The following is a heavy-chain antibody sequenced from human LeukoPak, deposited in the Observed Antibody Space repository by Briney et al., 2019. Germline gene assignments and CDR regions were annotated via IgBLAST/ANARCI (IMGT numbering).Heavy chain of an antibody. D-gene: IGHD6-6*01. CDR2: ISPTGSTT. CDR1: GFSFSGHW. J-gene: IGHJ4*02. CDR3: ARGPNSNWSGLNF. Sequence: GGSLRLSCTASGFSFSGHWMHWARQLPGKGLVWVSRISPTGSTTSYADSVKGRFTVSRDNAKNTLYLQVNNLRAEDTAVYYCARGPNSNWSGLNFWGQGTLLTVSS. V-gene: IGHV3-74*01.